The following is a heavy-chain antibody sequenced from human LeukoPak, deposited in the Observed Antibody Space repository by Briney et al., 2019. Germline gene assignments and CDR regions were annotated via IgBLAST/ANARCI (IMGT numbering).Heavy chain of an antibody. D-gene: IGHD6-6*01. CDR2: ISPTGSTT. CDR1: GFSFSGHW. J-gene: IGHJ4*02. CDR3: ARGPNSNWSGLNF. Sequence: GGSLRLSCTASGFSFSGHWMHWARQLPGKGLVWVSRISPTGSTTSYADSVKGRFTVSRDNAKNTLYLQVNNLRAEDTAVYYCARGPNSNWSGLNFWGQGTLLTVSS. V-gene: IGHV3-74*01.